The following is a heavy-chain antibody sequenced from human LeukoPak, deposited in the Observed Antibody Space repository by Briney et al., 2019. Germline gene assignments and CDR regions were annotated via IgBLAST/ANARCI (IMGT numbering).Heavy chain of an antibody. CDR2: ISYDGSNK. CDR1: GFTFSSYA. J-gene: IGHJ4*02. Sequence: GGSLRLSCAASGFTFSSYAIHWVRQAPGKGLEWVAVISYDGSNKYYADSVKGRFTISRDNSKNTLYLQINSLRAEDTAVYYCATDPDSSGYYYPIFDYWGQGTLVTVSP. CDR3: ATDPDSSGYYYPIFDY. D-gene: IGHD3-22*01. V-gene: IGHV3-30-3*01.